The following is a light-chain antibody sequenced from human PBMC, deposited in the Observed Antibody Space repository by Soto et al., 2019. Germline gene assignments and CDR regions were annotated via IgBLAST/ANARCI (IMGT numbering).Light chain of an antibody. CDR1: QDISTW. J-gene: IGKJ5*01. V-gene: IGKV1-12*01. CDR2: EAS. CDR3: QQANSFPIT. Sequence: DIPMTQSPSSVSASVGDRVTITCRASQDISTWLAWYQQKPGKAPKLLIYEASSLQSGVPSRFRGSGSGTDFTLTITSLQAEDSATYFCQQANSFPITFGQGTRLEIK.